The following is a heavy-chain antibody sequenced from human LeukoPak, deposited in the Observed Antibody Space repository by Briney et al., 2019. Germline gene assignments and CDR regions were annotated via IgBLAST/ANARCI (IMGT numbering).Heavy chain of an antibody. CDR1: GGTFSSYA. Sequence: ASVKVSCKASGGTFSSYAISWVRQAPGQGLEWMGWISAYNGNTNCAQKLQGRVTMTTDTSTSTAYMELRSLRSDDTAVYYCARDRSDYYDSSGYYFRFDPWGQGTLVTVSS. V-gene: IGHV1-18*01. CDR3: ARDRSDYYDSSGYYFRFDP. J-gene: IGHJ5*02. D-gene: IGHD3-22*01. CDR2: ISAYNGNT.